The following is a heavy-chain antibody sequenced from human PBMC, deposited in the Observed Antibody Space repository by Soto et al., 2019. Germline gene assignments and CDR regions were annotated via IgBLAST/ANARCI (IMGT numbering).Heavy chain of an antibody. CDR1: GVSMSRGDYY. D-gene: IGHD4-17*01. Sequence: QVQLQESGPGLVKPSQTLSLSCTVSGVSMSRGDYYWSWIRLPPGKGLEWIGFVYHTGSTYYSPSLKGRVDISVDTSKNQFSLKLNSVTAADTAVYYCARDPLYDYGDLSHVFDMWGQGTMVTVSS. V-gene: IGHV4-30-4*01. CDR2: VYHTGST. J-gene: IGHJ3*02. CDR3: ARDPLYDYGDLSHVFDM.